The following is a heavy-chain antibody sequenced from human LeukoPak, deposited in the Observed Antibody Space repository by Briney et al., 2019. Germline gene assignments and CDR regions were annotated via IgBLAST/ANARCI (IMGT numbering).Heavy chain of an antibody. CDR2: IVVGSGNT. D-gene: IGHD3-10*01. J-gene: IGHJ5*02. Sequence: SVKVSCKASGFTFTRSAVQWVRQARGQRLEWIGWIVVGSGNTNYAQKFQERVTITRDMSTSTAYMELSSLRSEDTAVYYCANSRGHGSGNLWGQGTLVTVSS. CDR3: ANSRGHGSGNL. CDR1: GFTFTRSA. V-gene: IGHV1-58*01.